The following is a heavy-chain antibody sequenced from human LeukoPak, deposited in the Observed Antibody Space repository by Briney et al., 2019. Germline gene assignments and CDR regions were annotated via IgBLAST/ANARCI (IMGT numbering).Heavy chain of an antibody. D-gene: IGHD3-3*01. CDR3: AAGGGWDPSFGVVTHIDA. CDR2: IDNDGHGI. V-gene: IGHV3-74*01. J-gene: IGHJ6*03. CDR1: GFTFSGYW. Sequence: GSLRLSCVTSGFTFSGYWMHWVRQGPEKGLELVSRIDNDGHGIIYADSVKGQFTTSRDNVKNTLYLQMNSLRVEDTAVYYCAAGGGWDPSFGVVTHIDAWGKGTTVVVS.